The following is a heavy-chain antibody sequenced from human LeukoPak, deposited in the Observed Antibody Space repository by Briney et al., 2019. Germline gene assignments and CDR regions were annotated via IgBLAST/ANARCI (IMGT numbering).Heavy chain of an antibody. Sequence: PSETLSLTCAVYGGSFSGYYWSWIRQPPGKGLEGIGEINHSGSTNYNPSLKSRVTISVETSKNQFSLKLSSVTAADTAVYYCARGREGRNGFGELPINFDYWGQGTLVTVSS. CDR1: GGSFSGYY. V-gene: IGHV4-34*01. D-gene: IGHD3-10*01. CDR2: INHSGST. J-gene: IGHJ4*02. CDR3: ARGREGRNGFGELPINFDY.